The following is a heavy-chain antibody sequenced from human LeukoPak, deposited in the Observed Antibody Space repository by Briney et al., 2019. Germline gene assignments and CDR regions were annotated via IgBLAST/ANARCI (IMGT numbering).Heavy chain of an antibody. V-gene: IGHV4-4*09. CDR2: IYTSGST. CDR1: GGSISSYY. Sequence: PWETLSLTCTVSGGSISSYYWSWIRQPPGKGLEWIGYIYTSGSTNYNPSLKSRVTISVDTSKNQFSLKLSSVTAADTAVYYCATQGRAARYYYYMDVWGKGTTVTVSS. J-gene: IGHJ6*03. D-gene: IGHD6-6*01. CDR3: ATQGRAARYYYYMDV.